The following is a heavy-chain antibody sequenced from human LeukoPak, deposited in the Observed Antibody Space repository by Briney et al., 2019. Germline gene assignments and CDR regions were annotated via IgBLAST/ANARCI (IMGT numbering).Heavy chain of an antibody. V-gene: IGHV3-53*01. CDR2: IHTGGTT. Sequence: GGSLRLSCVASGIAISYNYVGWVRQAPGKGLEWVSVIHTGGTTHYTDSVKGRFTISKDNSNNTVYLQMNSVRVEDTAVYYCARVWFGYFFQWGQGALVTVSS. CDR3: ARVWFGYFFQ. CDR1: GIAISYNY. J-gene: IGHJ4*02. D-gene: IGHD3-10*01.